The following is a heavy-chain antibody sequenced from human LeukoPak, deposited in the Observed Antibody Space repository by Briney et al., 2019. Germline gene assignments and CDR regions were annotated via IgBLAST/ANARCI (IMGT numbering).Heavy chain of an antibody. CDR3: ARDRVVVVPAANWYYYYGMDV. V-gene: IGHV3-21*01. Sequence: GGSLRLSCAASGFTFSNAWMNWVRQAPGKGLEWVSSISSSSSYIYYADSVKGRFTISRDNAKNSLYLQMNSLRAEDTAVYYCARDRVVVVPAANWYYYYGMDVWGQGTTVTVSS. D-gene: IGHD2-2*01. CDR2: ISSSSSYI. J-gene: IGHJ6*02. CDR1: GFTFSNAW.